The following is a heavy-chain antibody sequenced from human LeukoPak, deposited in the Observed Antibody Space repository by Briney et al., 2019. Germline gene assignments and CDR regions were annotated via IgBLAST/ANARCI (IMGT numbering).Heavy chain of an antibody. D-gene: IGHD2-21*02. CDR2: IIPIFGTA. V-gene: IGHV1-69*13. CDR3: ARELIVVVTAIPRVAAFDI. J-gene: IGHJ3*02. Sequence: SVKVSCKASGGTFSSYAISWVRQAPGQGLEWMGGIIPIFGTANYAQKFQGRVTITADESTSTAYMKLSSLRSEDTAVYYCARELIVVVTAIPRVAAFDIWGQGTMVTVSS. CDR1: GGTFSSYA.